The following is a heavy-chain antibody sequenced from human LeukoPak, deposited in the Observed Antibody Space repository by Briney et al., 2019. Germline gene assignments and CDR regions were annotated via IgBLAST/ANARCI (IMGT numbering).Heavy chain of an antibody. CDR1: GSNFASYW. Sequence: GASLQISCKSSGSNFASYWIGWGRPLPGKGQEWMGIIYPDDSNTNYSPSFQGQVTISADKSINTAYLQWISLKASDTAMYYCARRGFNDYWGQGTLVTVSS. V-gene: IGHV5-51*01. J-gene: IGHJ4*02. CDR3: ARRGFNDY. CDR2: IYPDDSNT.